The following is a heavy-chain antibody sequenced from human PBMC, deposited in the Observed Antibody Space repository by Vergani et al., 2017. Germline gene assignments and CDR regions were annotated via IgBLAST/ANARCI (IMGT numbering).Heavy chain of an antibody. V-gene: IGHV3-23*01. J-gene: IGHJ4*03. Sequence: EVQLLESGGGLVQPGGSLRLSCAASGFTFSSYAMSWVRQAPGKGLEWVSAISGSGGTTYYADSVKGRFTISRDNSKNTLYLQMNSLRAEDTAVYYCAKYSSGWYGGGYXFDYWGQGTMVTVSS. D-gene: IGHD6-19*01. CDR3: AKYSSGWYGGGYXFDY. CDR1: GFTFSSYA. CDR2: ISGSGGTT.